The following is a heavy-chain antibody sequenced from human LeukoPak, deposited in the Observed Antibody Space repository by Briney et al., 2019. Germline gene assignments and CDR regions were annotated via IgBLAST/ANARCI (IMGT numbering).Heavy chain of an antibody. CDR1: GGSFSGYY. CDR3: ARDQATTEPLGY. CDR2: INHSGST. Sequence: TPSETLSLTCAVYGGSFSGYYWSWIRQPPGKGLEWIGEINHSGSTNYNPSLKSRVTISADTSKNQFSLKLSSVTAADTAVYYCARDQATTEPLGYWGQGTLVTVSS. J-gene: IGHJ4*02. V-gene: IGHV4-34*01. D-gene: IGHD5-24*01.